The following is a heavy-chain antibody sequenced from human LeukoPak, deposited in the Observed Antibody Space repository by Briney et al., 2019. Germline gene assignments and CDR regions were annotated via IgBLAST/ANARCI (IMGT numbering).Heavy chain of an antibody. D-gene: IGHD3-22*01. CDR3: ARDSYDSSGYFGY. J-gene: IGHJ4*02. Sequence: PGGSLRLSCAASGFTFSSYEMNWVRQAPGKGLEWVSYISSSGSTIYYADSVKGRFTISRDNAKNSLYLQMNSLRAEDTAVYYCARDSYDSSGYFGYWGQGTLVTVSS. V-gene: IGHV3-48*03. CDR1: GFTFSSYE. CDR2: ISSSGSTI.